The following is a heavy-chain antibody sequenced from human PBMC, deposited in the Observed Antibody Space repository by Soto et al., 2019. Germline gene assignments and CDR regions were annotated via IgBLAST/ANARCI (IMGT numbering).Heavy chain of an antibody. CDR2: ISAYNGNT. V-gene: IGHV1-18*01. J-gene: IGHJ4*02. CDR3: ARSQYSSSWYPFDY. Sequence: GASVKVSCKASGYTFASYGISWVRQAPGQGLEWMGWISAYNGNTNYAQKLQGRVTMTTDTSTSTAYMELRAEDTAVFYCARSQYSSSWYPFDYWGQGTLVTVSS. CDR1: GYTFASYG. D-gene: IGHD6-13*01.